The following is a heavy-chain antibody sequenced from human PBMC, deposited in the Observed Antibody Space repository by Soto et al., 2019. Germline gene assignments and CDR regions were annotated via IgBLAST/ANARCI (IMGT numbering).Heavy chain of an antibody. CDR1: GFSLTTGGVA. CDR3: PHGNCSGATCSPGCSFVL. V-gene: IGHV2-5*02. CDR2: IYWDDDK. Sequence: QITLKESGPTLVKPTQTLTLTCTFSGFSLTTGGVAVGWIRQPPGKALEWLALIYWDDDKRYSPSLKSRLSTPKEPPKTRVVLKRTNRAPVNTAIYYCPHGNCSGATCSPGCSFVLGAGGTLVT. J-gene: IGHJ2*01. D-gene: IGHD2-2*01.